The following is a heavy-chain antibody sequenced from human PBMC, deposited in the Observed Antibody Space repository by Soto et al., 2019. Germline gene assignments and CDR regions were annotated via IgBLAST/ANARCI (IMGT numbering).Heavy chain of an antibody. Sequence: QVQLVESGGDLVKPGGSLRLSCAASGFTFSDYYMSWIHQAPGKGLEWVSYIVSSSTYTNYADSVKGRFTISRDNAKNSLYLEMNSLRAEDTAVYYCARLRASSWYMGGYLDFWGQGTLVTVSS. CDR3: ARLRASSWYMGGYLDF. V-gene: IGHV3-11*06. CDR1: GFTFSDYY. CDR2: IVSSSTYT. J-gene: IGHJ4*02. D-gene: IGHD6-13*01.